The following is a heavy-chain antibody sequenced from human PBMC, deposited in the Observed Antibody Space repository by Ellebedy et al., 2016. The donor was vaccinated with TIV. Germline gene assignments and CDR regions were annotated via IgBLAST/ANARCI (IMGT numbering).Heavy chain of an antibody. CDR1: GFTFSSYS. Sequence: GGSLRLSCAASGFTFSSYSIEWVRQAPGKGLEWVSSISPRSDYIYFRESVKGRLPISRDNARNSVYLQMDSLRAEDIAGYYCATLTGGGYGKYYFDYWGQGTLVTVSS. D-gene: IGHD1-26*01. V-gene: IGHV3-21*03. J-gene: IGHJ4*02. CDR2: ISPRSDYI. CDR3: ATLTGGGYGKYYFDY.